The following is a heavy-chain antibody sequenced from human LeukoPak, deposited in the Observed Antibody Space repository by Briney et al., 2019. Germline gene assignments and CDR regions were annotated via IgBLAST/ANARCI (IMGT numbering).Heavy chain of an antibody. J-gene: IGHJ4*02. D-gene: IGHD3-10*01. V-gene: IGHV3-23*01. CDR2: ISGSGGST. CDR1: GFTFSSYA. CDR3: AKDSQRITMVRGLNHWKKYYFDY. Sequence: PGGSLRLSCAASGFTFSSYAMSWVRQAPGRGLEWVSAISGSGGSTYYADSVKGRFTISRDNSKNTLYLQMNSLRAEDTAVYYCAKDSQRITMVRGLNHWKKYYFDYWGQGTLVTVSS.